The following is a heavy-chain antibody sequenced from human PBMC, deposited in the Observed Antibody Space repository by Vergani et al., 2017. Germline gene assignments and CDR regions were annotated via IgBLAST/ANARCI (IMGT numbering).Heavy chain of an antibody. D-gene: IGHD1-1*01. J-gene: IGHJ2*01. Sequence: EVQLVESGGGLVQPGGSLRLSCAASGFSLSRFWMSWVRQAPEKGLEWVAHISPDGSATSYVGSVKGRFTISRDNTKNSLSLQIGGLRIERTAVYYCVRLTRGRWNFDLGGRGTLITVSS. CDR1: GFSLSRFW. CDR3: VRLTRGRWNFDL. CDR2: ISPDGSAT. V-gene: IGHV3-7*01.